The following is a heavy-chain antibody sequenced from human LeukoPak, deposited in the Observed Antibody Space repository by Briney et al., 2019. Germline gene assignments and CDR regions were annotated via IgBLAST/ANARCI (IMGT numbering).Heavy chain of an antibody. D-gene: IGHD2-2*01. CDR3: ARGRSSSY. CDR1: GGSFSGHF. CDR2: INHSGST. J-gene: IGHJ4*02. V-gene: IGHV4-34*01. Sequence: SETLSLTCAVYGGSFSGHFWIWIRQPPGKGLEWIGEINHSGSTNYNPSLKSRVTISVDTSKNQFSLKLSSVTAADTAVCYCARGRSSSYWGQGTLVTVSS.